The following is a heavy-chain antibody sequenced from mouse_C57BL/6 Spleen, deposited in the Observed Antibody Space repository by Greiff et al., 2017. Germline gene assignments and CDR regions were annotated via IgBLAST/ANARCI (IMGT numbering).Heavy chain of an antibody. D-gene: IGHD3-2*02. V-gene: IGHV1-81*01. CDR2: IYPRSGNT. CDR3: ARGRGSTAQADYFDY. Sequence: QVQLQQSGAELARPGASVKLSCKASGYTFTSYGISWVKQRTGQGLAWIGEIYPRSGNTYYTAKFKGKGTLTADKSSSTEDRELRSLTSEDSAVYFCARGRGSTAQADYFDYWGQGTTLTVSS. CDR1: GYTFTSYG. J-gene: IGHJ2*01.